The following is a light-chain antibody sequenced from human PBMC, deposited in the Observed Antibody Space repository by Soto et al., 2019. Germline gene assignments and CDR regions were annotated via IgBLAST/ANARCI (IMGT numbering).Light chain of an antibody. Sequence: DIQMTQSPSTLSGSIGDRVTITCRASQSISSWLAWYQQKPGKAPKLLIYKASSLESGVPSRFSGSGSGTEFTLTISSLQPDDFATYYCHQYNSYWTFDQGTKVDIK. CDR3: HQYNSYWT. CDR2: KAS. CDR1: QSISSW. V-gene: IGKV1-5*03. J-gene: IGKJ1*01.